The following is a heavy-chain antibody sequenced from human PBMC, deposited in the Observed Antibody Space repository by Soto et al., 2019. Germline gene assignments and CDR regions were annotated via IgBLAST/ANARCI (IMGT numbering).Heavy chain of an antibody. CDR3: QLPPYGDYLRGIAWFDP. D-gene: IGHD4-17*01. Sequence: QVQLVESGGGVVQPGRSLRLSCAASGFTFSNYPMYWVRQAPGKGLEWVTVISHDGNTKYYADSVKGRFTISRDNSKNTLFLQMNNLRAEDTAVYYCQLPPYGDYLRGIAWFDPWGQGTLVAVSS. J-gene: IGHJ5*02. CDR1: GFTFSNYP. CDR2: ISHDGNTK. V-gene: IGHV3-30-3*01.